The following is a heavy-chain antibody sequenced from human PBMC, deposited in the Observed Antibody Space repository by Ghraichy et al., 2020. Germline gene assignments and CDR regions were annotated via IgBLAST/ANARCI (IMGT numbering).Heavy chain of an antibody. CDR1: GFTVSSNY. CDR3: VRGPQGDVGTFDY. CDR2: IYSGGSI. D-gene: IGHD1-26*01. J-gene: IGHJ4*02. V-gene: IGHV3-53*01. Sequence: GGSLRLSCAASGFTVSSNYMSWVRQAPGKGLEWVSIIYSGGSIYYADSVKGRFTISRDNSKNTLYLQMNSLRADDTAVYYCVRGPQGDVGTFDYWGQGTLVTVSS.